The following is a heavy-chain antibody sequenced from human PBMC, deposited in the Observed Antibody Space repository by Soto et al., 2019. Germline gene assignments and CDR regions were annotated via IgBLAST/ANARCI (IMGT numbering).Heavy chain of an antibody. V-gene: IGHV3-33*01. CDR2: IWYDGSNK. D-gene: IGHD3-10*01. CDR1: GFTFSTYG. Sequence: PGGSLRLSCAASGFTFSTYGMHWVRQAPGKGLEWVAVIWYDGSNKYYADSVKGRFTISRDNSKNTLYLQMDSLRAGDTAIYYCARDRITVGELLYQIDYWGQGTLVTVSS. CDR3: ARDRITVGELLYQIDY. J-gene: IGHJ4*02.